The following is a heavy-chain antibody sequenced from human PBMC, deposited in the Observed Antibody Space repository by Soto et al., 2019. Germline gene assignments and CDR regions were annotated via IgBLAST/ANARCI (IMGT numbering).Heavy chain of an antibody. Sequence: LRLSCAASGFTFRGYYMSWIRQAPGKGLEWVSYISSSGSTIYYADSVKGRFTISRDNAKNSLYLQMNSLRAEDTAVYYCARDSRPGWLVPDYYYGMDVWGQGTTVTVSS. D-gene: IGHD6-19*01. J-gene: IGHJ6*02. V-gene: IGHV3-11*01. CDR3: ARDSRPGWLVPDYYYGMDV. CDR2: ISSSGSTI. CDR1: GFTFRGYY.